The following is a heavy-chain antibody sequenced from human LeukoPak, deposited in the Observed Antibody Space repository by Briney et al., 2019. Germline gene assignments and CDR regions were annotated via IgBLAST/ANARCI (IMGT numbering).Heavy chain of an antibody. J-gene: IGHJ4*02. CDR2: IYYSGST. CDR1: GGSISYYY. V-gene: IGHV4-59*01. D-gene: IGHD3-22*01. Sequence: SETLSLTCTVSGGSISYYYWSWIRQPPGKGLEWIGYIYYSGSTNYNPSLKSRVTISVDTSKNQFSLKLNSVTAADTAVYYCARVGDSSGYYGLDYWGQGTLVTVSS. CDR3: ARVGDSSGYYGLDY.